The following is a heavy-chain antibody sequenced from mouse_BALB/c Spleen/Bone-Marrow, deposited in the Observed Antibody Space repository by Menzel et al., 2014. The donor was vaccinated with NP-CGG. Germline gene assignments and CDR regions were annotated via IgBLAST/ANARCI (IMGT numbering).Heavy chain of an antibody. D-gene: IGHD1-1*01. CDR1: GYTFTDYY. J-gene: IGHJ4*01. Sequence: VQLQQSGAELARPGASAKLSCKASGYTFTDYYINWVKQRTGQGLEWIGEIYPGSGNTYYNEKFKGKATLTADKSSSTAYMQLSSLTSEDSAVYFCAKGGYGSSYVRYYAMDYWGQGTSVTVSS. V-gene: IGHV1-77*01. CDR2: IYPGSGNT. CDR3: AKGGYGSSYVRYYAMDY.